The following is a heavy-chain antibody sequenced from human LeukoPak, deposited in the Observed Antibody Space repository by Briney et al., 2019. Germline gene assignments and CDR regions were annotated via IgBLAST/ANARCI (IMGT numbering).Heavy chain of an antibody. CDR2: ISGSAGSS. CDR3: AKDALAAAPDYYFDC. Sequence: PGGSLRLSCAASGFTFTSYAMNGVRQAPGKGLEWVSAISGSAGSSYYADSLKGRFTISRDNSKNMLYLQMHSLRAEDTAVYYCAKDALAAAPDYYFDCWGQGALVTVSS. D-gene: IGHD6-13*01. CDR1: GFTFTSYA. V-gene: IGHV3-23*01. J-gene: IGHJ4*02.